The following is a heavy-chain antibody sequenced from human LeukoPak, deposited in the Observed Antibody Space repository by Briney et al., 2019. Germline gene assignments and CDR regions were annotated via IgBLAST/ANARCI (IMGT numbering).Heavy chain of an antibody. D-gene: IGHD3-16*01. Sequence: SVKVSCKSSGGTFSTYPIAWVRQAPGQGLDWMGRIIPILGMANYAQKFQGRVTFTAEESTSTAYMDLSSLTSEDTAVYYCAREGFGEWEQLPFVHWGQGTLVSVSS. CDR2: IIPILGMA. CDR1: GGTFSTYP. V-gene: IGHV1-69*04. J-gene: IGHJ4*02. CDR3: AREGFGEWEQLPFVH.